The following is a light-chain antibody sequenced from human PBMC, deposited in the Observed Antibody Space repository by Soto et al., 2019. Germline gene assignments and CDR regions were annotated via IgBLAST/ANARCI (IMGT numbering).Light chain of an antibody. CDR2: GAS. Sequence: EIVLTQSPGTLSLSPGERATLSCRASQSVTSSYLAWYQQKPGQAPRLLIYGASSRATGIPDRFSGSGSGTDFTLTISRLEPEDFAVYYCQQYVAPPITFGQGTRPEI. CDR3: QQYVAPPIT. J-gene: IGKJ5*01. CDR1: QSVTSSY. V-gene: IGKV3-20*01.